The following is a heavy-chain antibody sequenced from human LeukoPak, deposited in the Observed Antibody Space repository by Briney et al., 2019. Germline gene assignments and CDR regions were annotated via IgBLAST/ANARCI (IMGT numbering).Heavy chain of an antibody. Sequence: GGSLRLSCAASGFTFSSYEMNWVRQAPGKGLEWVSYISSSGSTIYYAESVKGRFTISRDNAQNSLYLQMNGLRAEDTAVYYCARALPSPLYSGSYADAFDIWGQGTMVTVSS. CDR3: ARALPSPLYSGSYADAFDI. CDR2: ISSSGSTI. CDR1: GFTFSSYE. V-gene: IGHV3-48*03. J-gene: IGHJ3*02. D-gene: IGHD1-26*01.